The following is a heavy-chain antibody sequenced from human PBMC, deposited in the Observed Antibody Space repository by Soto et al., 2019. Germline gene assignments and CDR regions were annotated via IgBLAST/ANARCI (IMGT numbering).Heavy chain of an antibody. V-gene: IGHV1-2*02. CDR2: INPNSGGT. J-gene: IGHJ6*02. D-gene: IGHD6-13*01. Sequence: GASVKVFCKASGYTFTSYYMHWVRQAPGQGLEWMGWINPNSGGTNYAQKFQGRVTMTRDTSISTAYMELSRLRSDDTAVYYCATPRQQQLVGWYYYYGMDVWGQGTTVTVSS. CDR1: GYTFTSYY. CDR3: ATPRQQQLVGWYYYYGMDV.